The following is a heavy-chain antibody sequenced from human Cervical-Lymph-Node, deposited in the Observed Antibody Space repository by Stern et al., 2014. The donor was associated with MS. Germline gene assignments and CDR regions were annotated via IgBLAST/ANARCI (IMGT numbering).Heavy chain of an antibody. CDR1: GFTFSSYA. V-gene: IGHV3-23*04. CDR3: AKENGANFDY. J-gene: IGHJ4*02. CDR2: IGSSGFTT. Sequence: EVQLEESGGGLIQPGGSLRLSCGASGFTFSSYAMSWVRQAPGKGLEWVSSIGSSGFTTYYAYSVKGRFTISRDNSNNTLYLQMNSLRADDTAIFYCAKENGANFDYWGQGTLVTVSP. D-gene: IGHD2-8*01.